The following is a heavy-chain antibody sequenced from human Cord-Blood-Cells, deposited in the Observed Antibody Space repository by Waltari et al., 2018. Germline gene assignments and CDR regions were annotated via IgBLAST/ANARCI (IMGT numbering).Heavy chain of an antibody. D-gene: IGHD3-10*01. J-gene: IGHJ4*02. CDR3: AQLLRYGSGSYYNDY. Sequence: QITLKESGPTLVKPTQTLTLTCTFSGFSLSTSGVGVGWIRQPPGKALEWLALIYWDDDKRYSPSLKRRLTITKDTSKNQVVLTMTNMDPVDTATYYCAQLLRYGSGSYYNDYWGQGTLVTVSS. CDR1: GFSLSTSGVG. CDR2: IYWDDDK. V-gene: IGHV2-5*02.